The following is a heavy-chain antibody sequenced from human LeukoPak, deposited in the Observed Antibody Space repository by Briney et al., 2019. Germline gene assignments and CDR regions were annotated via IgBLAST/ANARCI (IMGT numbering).Heavy chain of an antibody. J-gene: IGHJ4*02. Sequence: ASVKVSCKASGYTFTSFGISWVRQAPGQGLEWMGWISAYNGNINYVQKFQGRVTMTTDISTSTAYMELRSLRSDDTAVFYCVRDLGVDTSMIFFDYWGQGTLVTVSS. D-gene: IGHD5-18*01. CDR3: VRDLGVDTSMIFFDY. V-gene: IGHV1-18*01. CDR2: ISAYNGNI. CDR1: GYTFTSFG.